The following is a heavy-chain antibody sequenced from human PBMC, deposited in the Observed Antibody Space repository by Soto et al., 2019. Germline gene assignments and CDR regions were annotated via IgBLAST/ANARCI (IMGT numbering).Heavy chain of an antibody. D-gene: IGHD6-19*01. CDR3: VTWLSAHFDY. CDR2: IDGPTTNT. J-gene: IGHJ4*02. Sequence: GGSLRLSCAASGFTFAHYAMVWARQALGRGLEWVSTIDGPTTNTHYIDSVKGRFFISRDNAINTVYLQMNGLRAEDTAVYYCVTWLSAHFDYWGRGTLVTVSS. CDR1: GFTFAHYA. V-gene: IGHV3-23*05.